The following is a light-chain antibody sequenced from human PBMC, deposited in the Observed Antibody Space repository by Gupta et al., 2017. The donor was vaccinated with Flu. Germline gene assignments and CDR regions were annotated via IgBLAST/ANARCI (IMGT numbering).Light chain of an antibody. Sequence: IVLTPSPGTLSLSPGERATLSCSASQSVSSSYLAWYQQKPGQAPRLLIYGASSRATGIPDRFSGSGSGTDFTLTISRLEPEDFAVYYCQQYGSSPWTFGQGTKVEIK. CDR1: QSVSSSY. J-gene: IGKJ1*01. V-gene: IGKV3-20*01. CDR3: QQYGSSPWT. CDR2: GAS.